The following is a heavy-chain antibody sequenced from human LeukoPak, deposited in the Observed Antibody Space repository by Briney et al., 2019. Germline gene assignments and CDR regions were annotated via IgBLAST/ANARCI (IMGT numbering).Heavy chain of an antibody. CDR1: GGSFSGYY. D-gene: IGHD3-10*01. J-gene: IGHJ4*02. CDR3: ARDYTIRYFDY. V-gene: IGHV4-34*01. CDR2: INHSGST. Sequence: SETLSLTCAVYGGSFSGYYWSWIRQPPGKGLEWIGEINHSGSTYYNPSLKSRVTISVDTSKNQFSLKLSSVTAADTAVYYCARDYTIRYFDYWGQGTLVTVSS.